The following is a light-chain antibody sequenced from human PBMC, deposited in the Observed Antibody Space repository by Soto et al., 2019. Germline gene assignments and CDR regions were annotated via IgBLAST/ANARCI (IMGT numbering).Light chain of an antibody. V-gene: IGKV1-5*01. CDR1: QSISSW. CDR3: QQYNSYSPSWT. J-gene: IGKJ1*01. CDR2: DSS. Sequence: DIQMTQSPSTLSASVGDRVTITCLASQSISSWLAWYQQKPGKAPKLLIYDSSSLESGVPSRFSGSGSGTEFTLTISSLQPDDFATYYCQQYNSYSPSWTFGQGTKV.